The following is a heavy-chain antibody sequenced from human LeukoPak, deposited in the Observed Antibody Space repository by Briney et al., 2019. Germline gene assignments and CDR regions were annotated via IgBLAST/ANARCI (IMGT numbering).Heavy chain of an antibody. CDR2: IYYSGST. J-gene: IGHJ4*02. Sequence: PSETLSLTCTVSTGSISTTRYYWGWIRQPPGKGLEWIGKIYYSGSTYYNPSLKSRVTISVDTSKNQFSLKLNSVTAADTAVYYCAGQASFRWSHDYWGQGTLVTVSS. V-gene: IGHV4-39*01. D-gene: IGHD6-13*01. CDR1: TGSISTTRYY. CDR3: AGQASFRWSHDY.